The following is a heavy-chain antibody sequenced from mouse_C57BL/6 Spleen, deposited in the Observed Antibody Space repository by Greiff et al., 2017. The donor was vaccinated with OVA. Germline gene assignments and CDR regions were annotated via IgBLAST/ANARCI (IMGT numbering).Heavy chain of an antibody. CDR2: ISDGGSHT. Sequence: EVQLQESGGGLVKPGGSLKLSCAASGFTFSSYAMSWVRQTPEKRLEWVATISDGGSHTYYPDNVKGRFTISRDNAKNNLYLQMSHLKSEDTAMYYCARDSYDYDEAMDYWGQGTSVTVSS. CDR3: ARDSYDYDEAMDY. CDR1: GFTFSSYA. V-gene: IGHV5-4*01. J-gene: IGHJ4*01. D-gene: IGHD2-4*01.